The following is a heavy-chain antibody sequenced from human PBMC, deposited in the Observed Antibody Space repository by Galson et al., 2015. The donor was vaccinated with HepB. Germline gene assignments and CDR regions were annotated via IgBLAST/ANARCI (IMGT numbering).Heavy chain of an antibody. CDR2: IFAGGGST. J-gene: IGHJ4*02. CDR1: GYTLTYYH. Sequence: SVKVSCKASGYTLTYYHFHWVRQAPGQGPEWMGKIFAGGGSTRYAERFQGRVTLTRDSSTSTIYMEVSSLRSDDTVVYYCARETPDTYYFDYWGQGTLVTVSS. CDR3: ARETPDTYYFDY. D-gene: IGHD2-15*01. V-gene: IGHV1-46*01.